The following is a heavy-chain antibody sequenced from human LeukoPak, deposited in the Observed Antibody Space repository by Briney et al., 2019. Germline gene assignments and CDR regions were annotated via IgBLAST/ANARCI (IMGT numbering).Heavy chain of an antibody. CDR3: ARRSVTRWYYSD. Sequence: SETLSLTCSVSGGSISSYYWSWIRQPPGDGLEWIGYVSTTGGTNYNPSLTVRVTVSVDTSKNLFSLFLEPVTAADTAVYFCARRSVTRWYYSDWGQGTLVTVSS. CDR1: GGSISSYY. CDR2: VSTTGGT. V-gene: IGHV4-4*09. J-gene: IGHJ4*02. D-gene: IGHD3-10*01.